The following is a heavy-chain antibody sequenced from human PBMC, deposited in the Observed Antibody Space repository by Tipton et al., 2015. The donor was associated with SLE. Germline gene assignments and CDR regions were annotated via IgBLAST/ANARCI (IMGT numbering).Heavy chain of an antibody. CDR1: GSGFNFKSFW. Sequence: SLRLSCAASGSGFNFKSFWMTWVRQAPGKGLEWVANINHDGSEIYYADSVKGRFTISRDNAKNSLTLQMNSLRVEDAAVYYCARAIAAAGSSWGQGTLVTVSS. J-gene: IGHJ5*02. D-gene: IGHD6-13*01. V-gene: IGHV3-7*01. CDR3: ARAIAAAGSS. CDR2: INHDGSEI.